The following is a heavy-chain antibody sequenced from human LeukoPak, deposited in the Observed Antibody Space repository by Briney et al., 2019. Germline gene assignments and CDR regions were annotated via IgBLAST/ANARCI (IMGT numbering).Heavy chain of an antibody. CDR3: ARAGGMPANFDS. J-gene: IGHJ4*02. CDR1: GGSISSSSHY. D-gene: IGHD3-16*01. CDR2: IYYSGNT. V-gene: IGHV4-39*07. Sequence: SETLSLTCTVSGGSISSSSHYWGWIRQPPGKGLEWIGTIYYSGNTHYNPSLRGRVTISVDTSKNQFSLKLTSVTAADTAVYYCARAGGMPANFDSWGQGTLVTVSS.